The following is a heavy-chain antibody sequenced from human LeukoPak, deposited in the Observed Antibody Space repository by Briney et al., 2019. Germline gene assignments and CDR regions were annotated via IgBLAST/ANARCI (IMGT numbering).Heavy chain of an antibody. CDR1: GFTFSSYG. CDR3: AKYGRASYCSSTSCLDY. Sequence: PGGSLRLSCAASGFTFSSYGMHWVRQAPGKGLEWVAFIRYDGSNKYYADSVKGRFTISRDSSKNTLYLQMNSLRAEDTAVYYCAKYGRASYCSSTSCLDYWGQGTLVTVSS. J-gene: IGHJ4*02. CDR2: IRYDGSNK. D-gene: IGHD2-2*01. V-gene: IGHV3-30*02.